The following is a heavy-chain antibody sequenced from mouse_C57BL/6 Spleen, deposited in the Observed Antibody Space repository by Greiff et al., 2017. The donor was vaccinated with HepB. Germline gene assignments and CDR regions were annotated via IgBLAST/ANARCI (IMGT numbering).Heavy chain of an antibody. V-gene: IGHV5-17*01. CDR2: ISSGSSTI. J-gene: IGHJ2*01. CDR3: ARGLITAVVAPFDY. Sequence: EVQGVESGGGLVKPGGSLKLSCAASGFTFSDYGMHWVRKAPEKGLEWVAYISSGSSTIYYADTVKGRFTISRDNAKNTLFLQMTSLRSEDTAMYYCARGLITAVVAPFDYWGQGTTLTVSS. CDR1: GFTFSDYG. D-gene: IGHD1-1*01.